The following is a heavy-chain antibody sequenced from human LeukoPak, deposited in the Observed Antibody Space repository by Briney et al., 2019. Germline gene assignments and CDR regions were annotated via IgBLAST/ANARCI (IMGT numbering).Heavy chain of an antibody. Sequence: GGSLRLSCAASGFTFSSYWMHWVRQAPGKGLVWVSRIYSDGSSTNYADSVKGRFTISRDNSKNTLYLQMNSLRAEDTAVYYCAKDVLLEWLLGNFHYWGQGTLVTVSS. J-gene: IGHJ4*02. CDR3: AKDVLLEWLLGNFHY. CDR2: IYSDGSST. CDR1: GFTFSSYW. V-gene: IGHV3-74*01. D-gene: IGHD3-3*01.